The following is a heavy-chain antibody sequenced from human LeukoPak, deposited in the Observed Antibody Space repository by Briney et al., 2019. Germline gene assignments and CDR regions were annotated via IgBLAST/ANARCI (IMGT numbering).Heavy chain of an antibody. V-gene: IGHV3-7*01. Sequence: PGRSLRLSCAASGFTFSSYWMSWVRQAPGKGLEWVANIKQDGSEKYYVDSVKGRFTISRDNAKNSLYLQMNSLRAEDTAVYYCARERRSYSSSRIPYNWFDPWGQGTLVTVSS. CDR2: IKQDGSEK. J-gene: IGHJ5*02. CDR3: ARERRSYSSSRIPYNWFDP. D-gene: IGHD6-13*01. CDR1: GFTFSSYW.